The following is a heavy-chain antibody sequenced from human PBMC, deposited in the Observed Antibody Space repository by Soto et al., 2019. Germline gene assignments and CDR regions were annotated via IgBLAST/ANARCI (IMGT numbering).Heavy chain of an antibody. V-gene: IGHV3-30*18. CDR2: ISYDGSNK. Sequence: PGGSLRLSCAASGFTFSSYGMHWVRQAPGKGLEWVAVISYDGSNKYYADSVKGRFTISRDNSKNTLYLQMNSLRAEDTAVYYCAKDNSSGWYIPYYYYYYYMDVWGKGTTVTVSS. J-gene: IGHJ6*03. CDR3: AKDNSSGWYIPYYYYYYYMDV. D-gene: IGHD6-19*01. CDR1: GFTFSSYG.